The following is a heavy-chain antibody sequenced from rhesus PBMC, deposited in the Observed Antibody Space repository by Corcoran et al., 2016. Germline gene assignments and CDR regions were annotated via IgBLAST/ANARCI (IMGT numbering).Heavy chain of an antibody. CDR1: GGSVSSSTW. Sequence: QVQLQESGPGLVKPSETLSLTCAVSGGSVSSSTWWSWIRQPPGKGLGWIGYISGSSGSTYYNPSLKSRVTISPDTSKTQFSLKLSSVTAADTTVYYCASLNTDAFDFWGQGLRVTVSS. CDR3: ASLNTDAFDF. V-gene: IGHV4-65*01. CDR2: ISGSSGST. D-gene: IGHD4-23*01. J-gene: IGHJ3*01.